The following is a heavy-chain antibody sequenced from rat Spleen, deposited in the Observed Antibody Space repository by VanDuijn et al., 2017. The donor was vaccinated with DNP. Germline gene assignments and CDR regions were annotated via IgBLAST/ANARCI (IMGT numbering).Heavy chain of an antibody. Sequence: EVQLLESGGGLVEPGRSIRLSCAASGFTFGSFPMAWVRQAPTKGLEWVATISTSGVGTYYRESVKGRFTISRDNAKSILYLQMDSLRSEDTATFYCTTDFERGYWGQGVMVTVSS. D-gene: IGHD1-11*01. CDR2: ISTSGVGT. CDR3: TTDFERGY. CDR1: GFTFGSFP. J-gene: IGHJ2*01. V-gene: IGHV5-46*01.